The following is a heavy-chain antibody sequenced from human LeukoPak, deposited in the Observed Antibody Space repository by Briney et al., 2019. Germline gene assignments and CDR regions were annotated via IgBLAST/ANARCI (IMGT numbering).Heavy chain of an antibody. V-gene: IGHV4-34*01. Sequence: SETLSLTCAVYGGSFSGCYWSWIRRPPGKGLEWIGEINHSGSTNYNPSLKSRVTISVDTSKNQFSLKLSSVTAADTAVYYCARALPRYDILTGYYIGGWFDPWGQGTLVTVSS. J-gene: IGHJ5*02. D-gene: IGHD3-9*01. CDR1: GGSFSGCY. CDR3: ARALPRYDILTGYYIGGWFDP. CDR2: INHSGST.